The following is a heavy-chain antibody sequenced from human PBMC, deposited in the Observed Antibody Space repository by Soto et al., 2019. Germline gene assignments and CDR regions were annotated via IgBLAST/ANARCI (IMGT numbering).Heavy chain of an antibody. D-gene: IGHD3-3*01. V-gene: IGHV3-23*01. CDR3: ARGTFGPDT. Sequence: GRSLRLSCAASGFTFTNYGMSWVRQAPGQGLEWVSSISTSGSSTYYADSVKGRFTISRDSSNNTLYLQMNSLTAEDTAVYYCARGTFGPDTWGQGTLVTVSS. CDR1: GFTFTNYG. CDR2: ISTSGSST. J-gene: IGHJ5*02.